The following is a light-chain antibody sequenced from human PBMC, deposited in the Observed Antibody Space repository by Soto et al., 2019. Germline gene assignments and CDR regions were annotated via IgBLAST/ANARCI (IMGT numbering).Light chain of an antibody. J-gene: IGKJ1*01. CDR3: QEYGSSRT. CDR1: LSVTSSY. CDR2: GAY. Sequence: EIVLTQSPGTLSLSPGERATLSCRASLSVTSSYLAWYQQKPGQAPRLLIYGAYNRATGIPDRFSGSGSGTDFTLTISRLEPEDFAVYYCQEYGSSRTFGLGTKVEIK. V-gene: IGKV3-20*01.